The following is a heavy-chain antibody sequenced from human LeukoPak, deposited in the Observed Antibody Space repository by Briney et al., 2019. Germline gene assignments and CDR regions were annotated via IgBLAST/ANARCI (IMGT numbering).Heavy chain of an antibody. V-gene: IGHV3-23*01. CDR3: AKDPIAVAQAYYFDY. D-gene: IGHD6-19*01. Sequence: GGSLRLSCAASGFTFSSYAMSWVRQAPGKGLEWVSAISGSGGSTYYADSVKGRFTISRDNSKNTLYQQMNSLRAEDTAVYYCAKDPIAVAQAYYFDYWGQGTLVTVSS. CDR2: ISGSGGST. J-gene: IGHJ4*02. CDR1: GFTFSSYA.